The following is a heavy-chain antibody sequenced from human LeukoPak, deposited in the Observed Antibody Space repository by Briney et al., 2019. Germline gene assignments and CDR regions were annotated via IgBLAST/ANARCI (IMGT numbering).Heavy chain of an antibody. CDR2: IYYSGST. Sequence: SETLSLTCTVSGGSISSGGYYWSWIRQHPGKGLEWIGYIYYSGSTYYNPSLKSRVTISVDTSKNQFSLKLSSVTAADTAVYYCARGGLSGGHYFDYWGQGTLVTVSS. CDR1: GGSISSGGYY. J-gene: IGHJ4*02. D-gene: IGHD1-14*01. CDR3: ARGGLSGGHYFDY. V-gene: IGHV4-31*03.